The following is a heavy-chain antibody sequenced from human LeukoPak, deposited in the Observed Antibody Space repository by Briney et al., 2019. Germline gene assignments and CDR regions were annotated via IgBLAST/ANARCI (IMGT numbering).Heavy chain of an antibody. CDR1: GFTFSNAW. V-gene: IGHV3-15*07. Sequence: MSGGSLRLSCATSGFTFSNAWMNWVRQAPGKELEWVGRIRSNSDGGTIDYAAPVKGRFTLSRDDSKTTLYLQMNSLQTEDTAVYYCATDFYDSTWGQGTLVTVSS. CDR3: ATDFYDST. D-gene: IGHD3-22*01. J-gene: IGHJ5*02. CDR2: IRSNSDGGTI.